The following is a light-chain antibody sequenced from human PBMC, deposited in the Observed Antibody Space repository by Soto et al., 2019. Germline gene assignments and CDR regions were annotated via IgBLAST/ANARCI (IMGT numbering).Light chain of an antibody. J-gene: IGKJ2*01. CDR1: ESISTW. Sequence: DIQMTQSPSTLSASVGDRVTITCRASESISTWLAWFQQKPGKAPTLLIYKASSLESEVPSRFTGSGSGTEFTLTISSLQPDDLATYYCQQYNSYSYTFGQGTKLEIK. CDR2: KAS. V-gene: IGKV1-5*03. CDR3: QQYNSYSYT.